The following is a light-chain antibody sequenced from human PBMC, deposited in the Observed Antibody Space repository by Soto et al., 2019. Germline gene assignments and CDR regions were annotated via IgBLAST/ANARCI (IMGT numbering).Light chain of an antibody. CDR3: QQYGSEWA. CDR2: GAS. Sequence: ESVSRQARGTLSLSAGSRETISCRASQSVSSSYLAWYQQKPGQAARLLIYGASSRATGIPDRFSGSGSGTDFTLAVSRMQPEDFAVDYRQQYGSEWAVGPGTKVDIK. J-gene: IGKJ1*01. V-gene: IGKV3-20*01. CDR1: QSVSSSY.